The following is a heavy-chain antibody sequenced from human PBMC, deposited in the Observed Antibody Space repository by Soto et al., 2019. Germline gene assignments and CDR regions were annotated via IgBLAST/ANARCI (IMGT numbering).Heavy chain of an antibody. CDR3: ASYEDYYDSSGPQWYCQH. J-gene: IGHJ1*01. CDR2: INAGNGNT. V-gene: IGHV1-3*01. D-gene: IGHD3-22*01. CDR1: GYTFTSYA. Sequence: QVQLVQSGAEVKKPGASVKVSCKASGYTFTSYAMHWVRQAPGQRLEWMGWINAGNGNTKYSQKFQGRVTITRDTSASTAYMELSSLRSEDTAVYYCASYEDYYDSSGPQWYCQHWGQGTLVTVSS.